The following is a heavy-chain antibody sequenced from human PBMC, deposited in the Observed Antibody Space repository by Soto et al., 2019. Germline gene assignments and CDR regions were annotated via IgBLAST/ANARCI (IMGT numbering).Heavy chain of an antibody. D-gene: IGHD2-2*01. Sequence: GGSLRLSCSASGFTFSSYAMHWVRQAPGKGLEYVSAISSNGGSTYYADSVKGRFTISRDNSKNTLYLQMSSLRAEDTAVYYCVKHLKPAAMPGNYFDYWGQGTLVTVSS. CDR1: GFTFSSYA. CDR3: VKHLKPAAMPGNYFDY. J-gene: IGHJ4*02. CDR2: ISSNGGST. V-gene: IGHV3-64D*08.